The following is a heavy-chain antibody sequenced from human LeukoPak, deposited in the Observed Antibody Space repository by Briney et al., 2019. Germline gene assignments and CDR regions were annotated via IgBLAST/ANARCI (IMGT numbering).Heavy chain of an antibody. Sequence: GGSLRLSCATSGFNFDRYTIHWVRQAPGKGLEWVSLAGWAGGTTFSSDSVRGRFTISRDSGRKSVYLQMNSLTTDDTAFYFCAKELDTMFFDYWGQGALVTVSS. CDR2: AGWAGGTT. CDR1: GFNFDRYT. V-gene: IGHV3-43*01. CDR3: AKELDTMFFDY. D-gene: IGHD3-10*02. J-gene: IGHJ4*02.